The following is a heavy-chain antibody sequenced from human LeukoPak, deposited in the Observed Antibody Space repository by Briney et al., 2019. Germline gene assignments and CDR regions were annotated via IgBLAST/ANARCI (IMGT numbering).Heavy chain of an antibody. D-gene: IGHD2-15*01. CDR3: ARLYCSGGSCYYYYYMDV. CDR2: ISSSGSTI. V-gene: IGHV3-48*03. Sequence: QSGGSLRLSCAASGFTFSSYEMNWVRQAPGKGLEWVSYISSSGSTIYYADSVKGRFTISRDNAKNSLYLQMNSLRAEDTAVYYCARLYCSGGSCYYYYYMDVWGKGTTVTISS. CDR1: GFTFSSYE. J-gene: IGHJ6*03.